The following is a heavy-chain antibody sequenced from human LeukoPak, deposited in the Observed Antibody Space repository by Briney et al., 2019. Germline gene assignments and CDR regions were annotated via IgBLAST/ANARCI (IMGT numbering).Heavy chain of an antibody. CDR3: ARGLSDCSSTSCSQV. CDR2: IWYDGSDK. V-gene: IGHV3-33*08. CDR1: GFTFSSYS. D-gene: IGHD2-2*01. Sequence: PGGSLRLSCAASGFTFSSYSMNWVRQAPGKGLEWVAVIWYDGSDKYSADSVKGRFTISRDNAKNSLYLQMNSLRAEDTAVYYCARGLSDCSSTSCSQVWGQGTLVTVSS. J-gene: IGHJ4*02.